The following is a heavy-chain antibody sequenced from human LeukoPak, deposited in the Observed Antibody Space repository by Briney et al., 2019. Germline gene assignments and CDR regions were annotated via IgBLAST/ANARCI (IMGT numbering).Heavy chain of an antibody. CDR1: GGPISSSSFY. CDR2: IYYSGST. D-gene: IGHD6-19*01. Sequence: SSETLSLTCCVSGGPISSSSFYWGRIRPRPGKGLEWIGSIYYSGSTYHNPSHTSRVTITVDTSTNRFFLNLSSVTAADTAVYYYAIIGGYSGGLYYIADWGQGTLVTVSS. V-gene: IGHV4-39*07. CDR3: AIIGGYSGGLYYIAD. J-gene: IGHJ4*02.